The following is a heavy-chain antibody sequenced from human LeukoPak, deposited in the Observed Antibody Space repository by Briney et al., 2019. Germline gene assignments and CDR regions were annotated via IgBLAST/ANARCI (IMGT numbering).Heavy chain of an antibody. Sequence: GGSLRLSCAASGFMFSSYAMSWVRQAPGKGLEWVSAISGSGGSTYYADSVKGRFTITRDNSRNTLYLQMSSLRAEDTAVYYCAKVYXDNGDXFAFNXXXXXSXVTVSS. CDR1: GFMFSSYA. CDR2: ISGSGGST. V-gene: IGHV3-23*01. D-gene: IGHD4-17*01. CDR3: AKVYXDNGDXFAFNX. J-gene: IGHJ3*01.